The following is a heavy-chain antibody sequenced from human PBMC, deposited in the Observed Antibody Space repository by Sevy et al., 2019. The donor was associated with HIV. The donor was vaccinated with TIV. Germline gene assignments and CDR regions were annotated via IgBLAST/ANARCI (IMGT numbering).Heavy chain of an antibody. J-gene: IGHJ4*02. D-gene: IGHD3-22*01. V-gene: IGHV3-33*01. Sequence: GGSLRLSCAASGFTFSSYGMHWVRQAPGKGLEWVAFIWYDGSNKYYADSVKGRFTISRDNSKNTLYLQMNSLRAEDTAVYYCARDPDSSGYNFDYWGQGTLVTVSS. CDR2: IWYDGSNK. CDR1: GFTFSSYG. CDR3: ARDPDSSGYNFDY.